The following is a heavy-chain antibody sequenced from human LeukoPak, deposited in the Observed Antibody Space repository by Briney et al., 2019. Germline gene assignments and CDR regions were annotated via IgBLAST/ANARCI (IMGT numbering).Heavy chain of an antibody. CDR1: GFTVSSNY. CDR3: ARNRDYGQTGYFDY. D-gene: IGHD4/OR15-4a*01. J-gene: IGHJ4*02. V-gene: IGHV3-66*01. Sequence: TGGSLRLSCAASGFTVSSNYMSWVRQSPGKGLEWLSVIYGGGSTYYADSVKGRFNIYRDHSKNTLYLQLNSLRAEDTAVYYCARNRDYGQTGYFDYWGQGTLVTVSS. CDR2: IYGGGST.